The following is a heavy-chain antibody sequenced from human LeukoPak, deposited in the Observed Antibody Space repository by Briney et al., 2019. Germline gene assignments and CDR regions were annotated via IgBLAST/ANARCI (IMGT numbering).Heavy chain of an antibody. CDR1: EFTFSGHL. Sequence: GGSLRLSCAASEFTFSGHLMTWVRQAPGKGLEWVADIKEDGSDKHYVDSVKGRFTISRDNAKNSLYLQMDSLRAEDTAVYYCARTYHMVVCGQGTTVTVSS. V-gene: IGHV3-7*04. J-gene: IGHJ6*02. CDR2: IKEDGSDK. CDR3: ARTYHMVV.